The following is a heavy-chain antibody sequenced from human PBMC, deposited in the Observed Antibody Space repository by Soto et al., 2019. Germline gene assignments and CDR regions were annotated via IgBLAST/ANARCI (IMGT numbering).Heavy chain of an antibody. J-gene: IGHJ5*02. D-gene: IGHD3-3*01. Sequence: GGSLRLSCAASGFTFSSYGMHWVRQAPGKGLEWVAVISYDGSNKYYADSVKGRFTISRDNSKNTLYLQMNSLRAEDTAVYYCAKDSVTYYDFWSGYPHPWGQGTLVTVSS. CDR1: GFTFSSYG. V-gene: IGHV3-30*18. CDR3: AKDSVTYYDFWSGYPHP. CDR2: ISYDGSNK.